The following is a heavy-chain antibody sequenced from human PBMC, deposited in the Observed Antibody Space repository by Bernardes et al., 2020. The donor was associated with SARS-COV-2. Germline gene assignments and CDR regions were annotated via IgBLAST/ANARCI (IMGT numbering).Heavy chain of an antibody. J-gene: IGHJ3*02. Sequence: GGSLRLSCAASGFTFRRYTMNWVRQAPGKGLEWVSSISSNSYYYYYADSVKGRFTISRDNAYNSLYLQMNSLRAEDTALYYCAREGLRTPTSATDAFDIWGQGTMVTVSS. CDR1: GFTFRRYT. CDR2: ISSNSYYY. V-gene: IGHV3-21*06. CDR3: AREGLRTPTSATDAFDI. D-gene: IGHD2-15*01.